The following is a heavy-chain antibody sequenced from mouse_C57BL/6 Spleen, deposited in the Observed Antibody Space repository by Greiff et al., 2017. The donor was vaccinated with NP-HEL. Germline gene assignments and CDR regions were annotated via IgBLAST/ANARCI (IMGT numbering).Heavy chain of an antibody. J-gene: IGHJ1*03. Sequence: QVQLQQSGAELMKPGASVKLSCKATGYTFTGYWIEWVKQRPGHGLEWIGEILPGSGSTNYNEKFKGKATLTADTSSNTAYMQLSSLTTEDSASYYCARREDYSNYFWYFDVWGTGTTVTVSS. D-gene: IGHD2-5*01. CDR3: ARREDYSNYFWYFDV. CDR1: GYTFTGYW. CDR2: ILPGSGST. V-gene: IGHV1-9*01.